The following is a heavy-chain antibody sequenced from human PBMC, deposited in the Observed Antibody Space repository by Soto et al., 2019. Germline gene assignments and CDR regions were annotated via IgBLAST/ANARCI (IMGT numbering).Heavy chain of an antibody. CDR3: ARARLHCTNGVCSYYFDY. Sequence: PSETLSLTCAVYGGSFSGYYWSWIRQPPGKGLEWIGEINHSGSTNYNPSLKSRVTISVDTSKNQFSLKLSSVTAADTAVYYCARARLHCTNGVCSYYFDYLGQGTLVTVST. V-gene: IGHV4-34*01. J-gene: IGHJ4*02. D-gene: IGHD2-8*01. CDR2: INHSGST. CDR1: GGSFSGYY.